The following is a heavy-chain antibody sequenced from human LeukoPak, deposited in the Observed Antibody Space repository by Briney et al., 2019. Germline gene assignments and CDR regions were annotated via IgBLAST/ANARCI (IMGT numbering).Heavy chain of an antibody. J-gene: IGHJ4*02. CDR1: GRFTFSSYS. Sequence: GGSLRLSCAASGRFTFSSYSMNWVRQAPGKGLEWVAAITTTSGYINYADSVRGRFAISRDSAKNSLYLQMNSLSTEDTAVYYCAKTTTGYSSGRYPGWPVDYWGQGTLVTVSS. CDR3: AKTTTGYSSGRYPGWPVDY. CDR2: ITTTSGYI. D-gene: IGHD6-19*01. V-gene: IGHV3-21*04.